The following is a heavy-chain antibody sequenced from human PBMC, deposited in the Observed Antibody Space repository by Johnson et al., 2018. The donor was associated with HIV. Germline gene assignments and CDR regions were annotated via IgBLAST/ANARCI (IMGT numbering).Heavy chain of an antibody. V-gene: IGHV3-23*04. CDR3: AKDIYGYDAFDI. Sequence: VQLVESGGSLVQPGGSLRLSCAGSGFTFSSYAISWVRQAPGKGLEWVSTISGSGGSTYHADSVKGRFTISRDNSNNTLDMQMKSRKAEDTAVYYCAKDIYGYDAFDIWGQGTMVTVSS. J-gene: IGHJ3*02. CDR1: GFTFSSYA. D-gene: IGHD5-24*01. CDR2: ISGSGGST.